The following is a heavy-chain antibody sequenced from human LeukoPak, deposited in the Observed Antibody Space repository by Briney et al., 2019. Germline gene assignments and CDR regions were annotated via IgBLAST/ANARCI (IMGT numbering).Heavy chain of an antibody. D-gene: IGHD2-2*01. Sequence: KSSETLSLTCTVSGGSISRYYWSWIRQPAGKGLEWIGRIYTSGSTNYDPSLKSRVTMSVDTSKNQFSLKLSSVTAADTAVYYCARVVVVPAATILYYYYYYMDVWGKGTTVTVSS. CDR3: ARVVVVPAATILYYYYYYMDV. CDR1: GGSISRYY. V-gene: IGHV4-4*07. J-gene: IGHJ6*03. CDR2: IYTSGST.